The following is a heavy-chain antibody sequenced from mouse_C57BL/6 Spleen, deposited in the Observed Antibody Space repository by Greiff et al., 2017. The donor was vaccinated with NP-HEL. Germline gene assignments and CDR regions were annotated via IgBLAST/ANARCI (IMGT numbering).Heavy chain of an antibody. CDR2: INPNNGGT. J-gene: IGHJ4*01. V-gene: IGHV1-18*01. CDR3: ARGGRSSSYAMDY. CDR1: GFTFTDYN. Sequence: ESGPELVKPGASVKIPCKASGFTFTDYNMDWVKQSHGKSLEWIGDINPNNGGTIYNQKFKGKATLTVDKSSSTAYMELRSLTSEDTAVYYCARGGRSSSYAMDYWGQGTSVTVSS. D-gene: IGHD1-1*01.